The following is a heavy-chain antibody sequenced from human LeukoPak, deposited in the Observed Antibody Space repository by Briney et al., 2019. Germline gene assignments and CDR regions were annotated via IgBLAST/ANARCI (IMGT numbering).Heavy chain of an antibody. D-gene: IGHD6-19*01. Sequence: GGSLRLSCAAPGFTFSSYAMHWVRQAPGKGLEWVAVISYDGSNKYYADSVKGRFTISRDNSKNTLYLQMNSLRAEDTAVYYCARDGGWHFDYWGQGTLVTVSS. V-gene: IGHV3-30*04. CDR3: ARDGGWHFDY. CDR2: ISYDGSNK. J-gene: IGHJ4*02. CDR1: GFTFSSYA.